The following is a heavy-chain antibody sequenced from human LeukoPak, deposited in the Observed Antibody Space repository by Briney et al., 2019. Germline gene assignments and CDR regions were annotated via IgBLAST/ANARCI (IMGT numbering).Heavy chain of an antibody. CDR3: ARRPPLIAVAGDYYYGMDV. D-gene: IGHD6-19*01. CDR1: GFTFSNYG. J-gene: IGHJ6*02. V-gene: IGHV4-39*01. CDR2: IYYSGST. Sequence: PGGSLRLSCAASGFTFSNYGMHWVRQPPGKGLEWIGSIYYSGSTYYNPSLKSRVTISVDTSKNQFSLKLSSVTAADTAVYYCARRPPLIAVAGDYYYGMDVWGRGTTVTVSS.